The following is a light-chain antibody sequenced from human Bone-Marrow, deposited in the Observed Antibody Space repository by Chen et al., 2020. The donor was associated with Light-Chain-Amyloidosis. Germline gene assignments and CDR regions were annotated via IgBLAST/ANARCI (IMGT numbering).Light chain of an antibody. V-gene: IGLV3-25*03. J-gene: IGLJ2*01. CDR3: QSADSSGTYEVI. CDR2: RDT. Sequence: SYELTQPPSVSVSPGQTARITCSGDDLPTKYAYWYQQKPGQAPVLVIHRDTERPSGISERFSGSSSGTTATLTISGVQAEDEADYHWQSADSSGTYEVIFGGGTTLTVL. CDR1: DLPTKY.